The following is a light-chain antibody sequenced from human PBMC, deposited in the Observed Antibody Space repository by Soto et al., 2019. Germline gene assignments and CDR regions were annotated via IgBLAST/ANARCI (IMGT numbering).Light chain of an antibody. CDR1: QGISSY. CDR3: QQPNSYPIT. Sequence: IQLTQSPSSLSASVGDRVTITCRASQGISSYLAWYQQKPGKAPKLLIYAASTLQSGVPSRFSGSGSGTDFTLTISSLQPEDFATHYCQQPNSYPITFGQGTRLEIK. J-gene: IGKJ5*01. V-gene: IGKV1-9*01. CDR2: AAS.